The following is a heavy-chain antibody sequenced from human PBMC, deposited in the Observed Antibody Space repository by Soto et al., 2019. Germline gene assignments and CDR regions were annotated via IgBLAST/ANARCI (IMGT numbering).Heavy chain of an antibody. J-gene: IGHJ5*02. V-gene: IGHV4-59*01. CDR1: GDSMSRFY. CDR2: IYYTGTT. D-gene: IGHD6-6*01. CDR3: AREAFVHGPQNEDWFDP. Sequence: SSETLSLTCTVSGDSMSRFYWTWIRQLPGKGLECIGYIYYTGTTSYNPSLKSRVTISLDTSKNQFSLNLRSVTAADTAVYYCAREAFVHGPQNEDWFDPWGQGILVTVSS.